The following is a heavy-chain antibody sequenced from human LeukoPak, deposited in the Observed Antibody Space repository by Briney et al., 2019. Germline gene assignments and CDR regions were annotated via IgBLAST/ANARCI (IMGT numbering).Heavy chain of an antibody. CDR1: GYTFTGYY. CDR3: ARDSRFGEYHFDY. Sequence: GASVNVSCKASGYTFTGYYMHWVRQAPGQGLEWMGWINPNSGGTNYAQKFQGRVTMTRDTSISTAYMELSRLRSDDTAVYYCARDSRFGEYHFDYWGQGTLVTVSS. CDR2: INPNSGGT. J-gene: IGHJ4*02. D-gene: IGHD3-10*01. V-gene: IGHV1-2*02.